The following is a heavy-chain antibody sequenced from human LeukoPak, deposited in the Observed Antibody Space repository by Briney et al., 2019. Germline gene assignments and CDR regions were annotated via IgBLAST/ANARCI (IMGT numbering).Heavy chain of an antibody. CDR1: GGSISSYY. J-gene: IGHJ4*02. Sequence: PSETLSLTCTVSGGSISSYYWSWIRQPPGKGLEWIGYIYYSGSTNYNPSLKSRVTISVDTSKNQFSLKLSSVTAADTAVYYCARDSGYLDFDYWGQGTLVTVSS. CDR3: ARDSGYLDFDY. D-gene: IGHD5-12*01. CDR2: IYYSGST. V-gene: IGHV4-59*01.